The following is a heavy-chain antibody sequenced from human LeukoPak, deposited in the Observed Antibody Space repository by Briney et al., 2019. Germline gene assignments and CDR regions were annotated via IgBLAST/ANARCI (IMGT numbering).Heavy chain of an antibody. Sequence: ASVKVSCKASGYSFTSYGINWVRQAPGQGLEWMGWISAYNGNTNYAQKLQGRVTMTTDTSTSTAYMELRSLRSDDTAVYYCARVHRRGYYDSSGYPSYWGQGTLVTVSS. CDR2: ISAYNGNT. J-gene: IGHJ4*02. CDR1: GYSFTSYG. CDR3: ARVHRRGYYDSSGYPSY. V-gene: IGHV1-18*01. D-gene: IGHD3-22*01.